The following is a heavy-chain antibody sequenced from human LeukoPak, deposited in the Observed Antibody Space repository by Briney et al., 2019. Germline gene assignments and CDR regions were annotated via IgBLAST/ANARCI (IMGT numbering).Heavy chain of an antibody. D-gene: IGHD3-22*01. Sequence: ASVKVSCKASGYTFTSNYMHWLRQAPGQGLEWMGVINPSGGSTIYAQKFQGRVTMTRDMSTSTDYMELSSLKSEDTAVYYCAREAYYYDSRSHKYFDYWGQGTLVTVSS. J-gene: IGHJ4*02. CDR1: GYTFTSNY. CDR2: INPSGGST. V-gene: IGHV1-46*01. CDR3: AREAYYYDSRSHKYFDY.